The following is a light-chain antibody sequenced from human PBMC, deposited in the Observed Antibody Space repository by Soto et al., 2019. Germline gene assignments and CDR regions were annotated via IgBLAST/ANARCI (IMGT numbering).Light chain of an antibody. V-gene: IGLV2-23*01. CDR1: SSDDGSYNL. CDR3: CSYAGSRV. CDR2: EGS. Sequence: QSALTQPASVSGSPGQSITISCTGTSSDDGSYNLVSWYQQHPGKAPKPMIYEGSQRPTGVSNRCSGSKSGNTASLTISGLQAEDEADYYCCSYAGSRVFGGGTKLTVL. J-gene: IGLJ3*02.